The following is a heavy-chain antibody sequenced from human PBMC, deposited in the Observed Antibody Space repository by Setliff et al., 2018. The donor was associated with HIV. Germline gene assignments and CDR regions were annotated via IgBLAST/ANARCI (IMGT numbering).Heavy chain of an antibody. CDR1: GGSISSGSYY. CDR2: IYTSGST. Sequence: PSETLSLTCTVSGGSISSGSYYWSWIRQPAGKGLEWIGRIYTSGSTNYNPSLKSRVTISVDTSKNQSSLKLSSVTAADTAVYYCAREESTAEDGSGSYGPTFPPPLVYWGQGTLVTVSS. CDR3: AREESTAEDGSGSYGPTFPPPLVY. D-gene: IGHD3-10*01. V-gene: IGHV4-61*02. J-gene: IGHJ4*02.